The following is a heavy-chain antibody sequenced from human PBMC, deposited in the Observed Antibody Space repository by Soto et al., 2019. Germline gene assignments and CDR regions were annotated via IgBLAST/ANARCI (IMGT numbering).Heavy chain of an antibody. D-gene: IGHD4-4*01. CDR2: IIPFIGTA. Sequence: QVQLVQSGAEVKKPGSSVTVSCKASGGTFSSYAISWVRQAPGQGLEWMGRIIPFIGTANYAQEFQGRVTITADESTSTAYMELTSLRSEATAVYYWARVVMTTVPESYYYGMDVWGQGTTVTVSS. CDR1: GGTFSSYA. V-gene: IGHV1-69*18. J-gene: IGHJ6*02. CDR3: ARVVMTTVPESYYYGMDV.